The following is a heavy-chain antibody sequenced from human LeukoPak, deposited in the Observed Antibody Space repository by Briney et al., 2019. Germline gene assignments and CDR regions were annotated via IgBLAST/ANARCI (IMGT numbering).Heavy chain of an antibody. CDR3: ARDEGIVVVTAQPHYYYYGMDV. V-gene: IGHV1-18*01. CDR1: GYTFTSYG. D-gene: IGHD2-21*02. CDR2: ISAYNGNT. J-gene: IGHJ6*02. Sequence: GASVKVSFKASGYTFTSYGISWVRQAHGQGLEWMGWISAYNGNTNYAQKLQGRVTMTTDTSTSTAYMELRSLRSDDTAVYYCARDEGIVVVTAQPHYYYYGMDVWGQGTTVTVSS.